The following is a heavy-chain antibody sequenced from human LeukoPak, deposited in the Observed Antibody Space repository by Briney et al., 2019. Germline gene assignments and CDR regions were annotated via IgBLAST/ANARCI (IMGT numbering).Heavy chain of an antibody. CDR1: GGSFSGYY. CDR2: INHSGST. D-gene: IGHD1-26*01. J-gene: IGHJ4*02. V-gene: IGHV4-34*01. Sequence: SETLSLTCAVYGGSFSGYYWSWIRQPPGKGLEWIGEINHSGSTNYNPSLKSRVTMSVDTSKSQFSLKLSSVTAADTAVYYCARVHSGSYYELDYWGQGTLVTVSS. CDR3: ARVHSGSYYELDY.